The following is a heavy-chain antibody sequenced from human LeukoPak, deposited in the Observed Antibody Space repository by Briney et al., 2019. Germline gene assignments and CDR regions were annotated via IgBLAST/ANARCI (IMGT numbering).Heavy chain of an antibody. CDR1: GFTFSNYV. V-gene: IGHV3-23*01. CDR2: ISRSGGST. Sequence: GGSLRLSCAASGFTFSNYVMTWVRQAPGKGLEWVSGISRSGGSTYYADSVKGRFTISRDNSKNTLFLQMNSLRADDTAVYYCARGSLGSSMSSDCCPLDYWGQGTLVTVSS. CDR3: ARGSLGSSMSSDCCPLDY. J-gene: IGHJ4*02. D-gene: IGHD2-2*01.